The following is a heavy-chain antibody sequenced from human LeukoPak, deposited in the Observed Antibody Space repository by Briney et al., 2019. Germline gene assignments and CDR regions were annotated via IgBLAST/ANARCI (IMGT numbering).Heavy chain of an antibody. V-gene: IGHV3-66*01. D-gene: IGHD2-2*01. J-gene: IGHJ6*03. Sequence: GGSLRLSCAASGFTFSDYYMSWIRQAPGKGLEWVSVIYSGGSTYYADSVKGRFTISRDNSKNTLYLQMNSLRAEDTAVYYCARVYQLRYYYYMDVWGKGTTVTVSS. CDR1: GFTFSDYY. CDR2: IYSGGST. CDR3: ARVYQLRYYYYMDV.